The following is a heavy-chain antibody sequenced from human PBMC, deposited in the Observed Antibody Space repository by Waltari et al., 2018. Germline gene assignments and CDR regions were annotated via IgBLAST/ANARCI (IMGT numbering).Heavy chain of an antibody. Sequence: QLQLQESGPGLVKPSETLSLTCTVSGGSISSSSYYWGWIRQPPGKGLEWIGSIYYSGSTYYNPSPKSGVTISVYTSKNQFSLKLSSVTAADTAVYYWARAASGDFWSGYSHFDHWGQGTLVTVSS. CDR1: GGSISSSSYY. CDR3: ARAASGDFWSGYSHFDH. CDR2: IYYSGST. J-gene: IGHJ4*02. D-gene: IGHD3-3*01. V-gene: IGHV4-39*01.